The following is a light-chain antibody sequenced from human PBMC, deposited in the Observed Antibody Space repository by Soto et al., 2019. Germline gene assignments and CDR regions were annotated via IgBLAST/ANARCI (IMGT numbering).Light chain of an antibody. CDR2: EAS. Sequence: DIQMTQSPSTLSASAGDRVTITCRASQSISTWLAWYQQRPGKAPKLLIHEASSLESGVPSRFSGSGSETEFTLTISSLQPDEFATYYCQQYNSYPLTFGGGTKVEIK. CDR1: QSISTW. CDR3: QQYNSYPLT. J-gene: IGKJ4*01. V-gene: IGKV1-5*03.